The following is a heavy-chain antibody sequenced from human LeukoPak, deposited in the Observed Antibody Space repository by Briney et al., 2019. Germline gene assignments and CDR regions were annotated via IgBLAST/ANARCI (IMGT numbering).Heavy chain of an antibody. Sequence: ASVKVSCKASGYPFSAYYMSWVRQAPGQGLEWMGIINPSGVNTIYAQKFQGRVIMTGDTSTSTVYMELRSLRSDDTAMHYCARGGALKQPIWVYSGQGSLVTVSS. V-gene: IGHV1-46*01. CDR3: ARGGALKQPIWVY. CDR1: GYPFSAYY. CDR2: INPSGVNT. D-gene: IGHD3-16*01. J-gene: IGHJ4*02.